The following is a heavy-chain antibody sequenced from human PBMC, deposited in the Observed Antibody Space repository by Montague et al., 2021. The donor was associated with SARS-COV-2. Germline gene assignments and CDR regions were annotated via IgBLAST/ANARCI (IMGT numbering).Heavy chain of an antibody. V-gene: IGHV4-59*01. CDR3: ARVSVGYSGSNTYHHYMDV. Sequence: SETLSLTCTVSGGSISSYYWSWIRQPPGKGLEWIGYMYYSGRTNYNASLKSRVTISVDTSKKEFSLKLSSVTAADTAVYYCARVSVGYSGSNTYHHYMDVWGRGSTVTV. D-gene: IGHD1-26*01. J-gene: IGHJ6*03. CDR2: MYYSGRT. CDR1: GGSISSYY.